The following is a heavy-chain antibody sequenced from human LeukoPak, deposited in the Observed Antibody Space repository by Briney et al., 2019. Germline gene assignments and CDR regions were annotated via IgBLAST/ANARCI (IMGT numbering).Heavy chain of an antibody. CDR1: GYTFSNYG. Sequence: ASVKVSCKASGYTFSNYGVNWVRQAPGQGPEWMGCINVHNGNTKYAQKLQGRVTMTTDTSTSTAYMELRSLRSDDTAVYYCARVKITVVRGVDPGDYWGQGTLVTVSS. J-gene: IGHJ4*02. CDR3: ARVKITVVRGVDPGDY. D-gene: IGHD3-10*01. V-gene: IGHV1-18*01. CDR2: INVHNGNT.